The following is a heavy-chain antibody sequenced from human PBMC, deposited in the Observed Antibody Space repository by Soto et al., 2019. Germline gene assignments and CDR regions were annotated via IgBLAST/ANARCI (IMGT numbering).Heavy chain of an antibody. J-gene: IGHJ4*02. D-gene: IGHD3-10*01. CDR3: AKDGTHSKNYYGSGTHIDY. V-gene: IGHV3-23*01. Sequence: EVQLLESGGGLVQPGGSLRLSCAASGFTFSSYAMSWVRQAPGKGLEWVSAISGSGGSTYYSDSVKGRFTISRDNSKNTLYLQRNSLRAEDTAVYYCAKDGTHSKNYYGSGTHIDYWGQGTLVTVSS. CDR2: ISGSGGST. CDR1: GFTFSSYA.